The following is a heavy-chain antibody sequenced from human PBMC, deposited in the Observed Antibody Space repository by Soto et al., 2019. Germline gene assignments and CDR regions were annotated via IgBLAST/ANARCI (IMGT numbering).Heavy chain of an antibody. Sequence: GGSLRLSCATSGFTFSSYEMNWVRQAPGKGLEWVSHISSGGSSTYYADSVKGRFTISRDNAKNSVYLQMNSLRAEDTAVYYCARDIGVGPAGFDYWGQGTLVTVSS. V-gene: IGHV3-48*03. J-gene: IGHJ4*02. D-gene: IGHD2-2*01. CDR2: ISSGGSST. CDR1: GFTFSSYE. CDR3: ARDIGVGPAGFDY.